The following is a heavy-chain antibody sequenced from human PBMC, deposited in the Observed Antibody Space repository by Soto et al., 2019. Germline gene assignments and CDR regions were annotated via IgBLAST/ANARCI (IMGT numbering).Heavy chain of an antibody. J-gene: IGHJ5*02. CDR1: GGSISSGGYS. CDR2: IYHSGST. D-gene: IGHD3-10*01. Sequence: KPSETLSLTCAVSGGSISSGGYSWSWIRQPPGKGLEWIGYIYHSGSTYYNPSLKSRVTISVDRSKNQFSLKLSSVTAADTAVYYCARDRRYRGSGWFDPWGQGTLVTVSS. CDR3: ARDRRYRGSGWFDP. V-gene: IGHV4-30-2*01.